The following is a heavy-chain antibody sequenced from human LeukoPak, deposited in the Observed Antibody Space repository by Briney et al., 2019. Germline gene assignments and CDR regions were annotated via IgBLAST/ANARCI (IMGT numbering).Heavy chain of an antibody. CDR3: AREVVLQLWAVYNWFDP. CDR1: GFNFSSYS. V-gene: IGHV3-48*01. CDR2: ISSSSSTI. D-gene: IGHD5-18*01. Sequence: GGSLRLSCAASGFNFSSYSMNWVRQAPGKGLEWVSYISSSSSTIYYADSVKGRFTISRDNAKNSLYLQMNSLRAEDTAVYYCAREVVLQLWAVYNWFDPWGQGTLVTVSS. J-gene: IGHJ5*02.